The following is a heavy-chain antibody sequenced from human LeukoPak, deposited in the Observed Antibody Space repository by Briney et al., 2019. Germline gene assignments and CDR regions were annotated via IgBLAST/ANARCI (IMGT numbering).Heavy chain of an antibody. D-gene: IGHD2-2*02. J-gene: IGHJ6*03. Sequence: ASVKVSCKASGGTFSSYAINWVRQATGQGLEWMGWMNPNSGNTGYAQKFQGRVTITRNTSISTAYMELSSLRSEDTAVYYCARDHPHCSSTSCYTGYYYMDVWGKGTTVTVSS. CDR3: ARDHPHCSSTSCYTGYYYMDV. CDR2: MNPNSGNT. V-gene: IGHV1-8*03. CDR1: GGTFSSYA.